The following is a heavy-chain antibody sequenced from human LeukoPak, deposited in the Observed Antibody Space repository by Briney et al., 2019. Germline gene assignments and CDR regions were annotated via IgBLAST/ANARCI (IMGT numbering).Heavy chain of an antibody. V-gene: IGHV4-59*01. J-gene: IGHJ5*02. CDR1: GGSISSYY. CDR3: ARGHSSSWYGGGWFDP. D-gene: IGHD6-13*01. Sequence: SETLSLTCTVSGGSISSYYWSWIRQPPGKGLEWIGYIYYSGSTNYNPSLKSRVTISVDTSKNQFSLKLSSVTAADTAVYYCARGHSSSWYGGGWFDPWGQGTLVTVSS. CDR2: IYYSGST.